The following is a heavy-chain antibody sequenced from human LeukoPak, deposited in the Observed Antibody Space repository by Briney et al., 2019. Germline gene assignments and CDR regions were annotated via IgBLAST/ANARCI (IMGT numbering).Heavy chain of an antibody. V-gene: IGHV3-23*01. Sequence: GGSLRLSCATSGFTFSSYVMSWVRQAPGKGLEWVSTVSGSGDNTYYAHSVEGRFTISRDNSKNTLYLQMDSLRAEDTAVYYCARDRAWNYFDYWGQGTLVTVSS. J-gene: IGHJ4*02. D-gene: IGHD3-3*01. CDR3: ARDRAWNYFDY. CDR1: GFTFSSYV. CDR2: VSGSGDNT.